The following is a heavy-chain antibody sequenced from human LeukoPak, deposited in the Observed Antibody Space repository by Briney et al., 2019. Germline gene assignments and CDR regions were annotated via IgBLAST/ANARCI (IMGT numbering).Heavy chain of an antibody. D-gene: IGHD3-22*01. CDR2: IKRDGSET. J-gene: IGHJ4*02. V-gene: IGHV3-7*01. CDR3: VRDAHYYESSDDFDY. CDR1: GFIFSSYN. Sequence: GGSLRLSCAASGFIFSSYNMNWVRQAPGKGLEWVANIKRDGSETYYVDSVKGRFTISRDNAKNSLYLQMNSLRAEDTAVYYCVRDAHYYESSDDFDYWGQGTLVTVSS.